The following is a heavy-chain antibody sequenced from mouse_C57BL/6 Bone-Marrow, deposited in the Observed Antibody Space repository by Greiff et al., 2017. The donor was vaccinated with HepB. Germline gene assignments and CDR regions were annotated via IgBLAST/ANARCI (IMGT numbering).Heavy chain of an antibody. V-gene: IGHV5-15*04. Sequence: EVKLEESGGGLVQPGGSLKLSCAASGFTFSDYGMAWVRQAPRKGPEWVAFISNLAYSIYYADTVTGRFTISRENAKNTLYLEMSSLRSEDTAMYYCARHRNYEGWYFDVWGTGTTVTVSS. D-gene: IGHD2-1*01. CDR1: GFTFSDYG. CDR3: ARHRNYEGWYFDV. CDR2: ISNLAYSI. J-gene: IGHJ1*03.